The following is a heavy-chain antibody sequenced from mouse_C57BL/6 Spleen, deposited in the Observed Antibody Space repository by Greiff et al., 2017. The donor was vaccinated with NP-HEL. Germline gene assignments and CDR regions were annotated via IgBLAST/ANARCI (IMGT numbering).Heavy chain of an antibody. J-gene: IGHJ1*03. CDR2: INPSNGGT. Sequence: VQLQESGTELVKPGASVKLSCKASGYTFTSYWMHWVKQRPGQGLEWIGNINPSNGGTNYNEKFKSKATLTVDKSSSTAYMQLSSLTSEDSAVYYCARSNWDGDWYFDGWGTGTTVTVSS. CDR3: ARSNWDGDWYFDG. CDR1: GYTFTSYW. V-gene: IGHV1-53*01. D-gene: IGHD4-1*01.